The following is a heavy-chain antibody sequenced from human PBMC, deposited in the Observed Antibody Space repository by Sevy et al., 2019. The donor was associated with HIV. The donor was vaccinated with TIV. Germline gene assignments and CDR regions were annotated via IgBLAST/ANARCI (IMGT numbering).Heavy chain of an antibody. CDR3: EKVRAAGFVGVPAALDY. CDR2: ISDSGDST. V-gene: IGHV3-23*01. J-gene: IGHJ4*02. Sequence: GGSLRLSCAASGFTFSRYAMTWVRQAPGKGLEWVSGISDSGDSTYYADSVKGRFTISRDTNTLYLQMTSLRAEDTAVYYCEKVRAAGFVGVPAALDYWGQGTLVTVSS. D-gene: IGHD2-2*01. CDR1: GFTFSRYA.